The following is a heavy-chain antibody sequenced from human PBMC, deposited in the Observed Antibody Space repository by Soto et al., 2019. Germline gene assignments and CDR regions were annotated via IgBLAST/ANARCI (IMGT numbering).Heavy chain of an antibody. Sequence: ASVKVSCKASGYTFTSYGISWVRQAPGQGLEWMGWISAYNGNTNYAQKLQGRVTVTTDTSTSTAYMELRSLRSDDTAVYYCARSPSYCTNGVCPLYYYYYGMDVWGQGTTVTVSS. J-gene: IGHJ6*02. V-gene: IGHV1-18*01. CDR3: ARSPSYCTNGVCPLYYYYYGMDV. D-gene: IGHD2-8*01. CDR2: ISAYNGNT. CDR1: GYTFTSYG.